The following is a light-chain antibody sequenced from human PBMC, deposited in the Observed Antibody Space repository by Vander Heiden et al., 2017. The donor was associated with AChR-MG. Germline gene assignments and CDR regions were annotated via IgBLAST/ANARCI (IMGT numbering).Light chain of an antibody. CDR2: AAS. CDR3: QQSNSTPLT. V-gene: IGKV1-39*01. CDR1: QRISNY. Sequence: DIPMPPSPSSLAASVADRVTITCLASQRISNYSNWYQQKPGNAPNLLIYAASSVQSGVPSRFSGSASGTDSTLTSSRLHPEYFATYYCQQSNSTPLTFGQGTKLEIK. J-gene: IGKJ2*01.